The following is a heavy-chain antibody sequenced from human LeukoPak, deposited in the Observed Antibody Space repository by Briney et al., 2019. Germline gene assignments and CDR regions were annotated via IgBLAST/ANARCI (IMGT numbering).Heavy chain of an antibody. CDR2: IYPGDSDI. CDR1: GYSFTSYW. D-gene: IGHD1-26*01. J-gene: IGHJ5*02. Sequence: GESLKISCKGSGYSFTSYWIGWVRQMPGKGLEWMGIIYPGDSDIRYSPSFQGQVTISADKSISTAYLQWSSLRAEDTAVYYCARDFVGAISWFDPWGQGTLVTVSS. V-gene: IGHV5-51*01. CDR3: ARDFVGAISWFDP.